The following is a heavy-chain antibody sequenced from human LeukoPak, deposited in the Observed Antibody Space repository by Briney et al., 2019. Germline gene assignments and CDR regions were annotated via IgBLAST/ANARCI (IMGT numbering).Heavy chain of an antibody. CDR2: IYHSGST. CDR1: GYSISSGYY. CDR3: ARVGPLNYYGPFDP. Sequence: SETLSLTCTVSGYSISSGYYWGWIRQPPGKGLEWIGSIYHSGSTYYNPSLKSRVTISVDTSKNQFSLKLSSVTAADTAVYYCARVGPLNYYGPFDPWGQGTLVTVSS. J-gene: IGHJ5*02. D-gene: IGHD3-22*01. V-gene: IGHV4-38-2*02.